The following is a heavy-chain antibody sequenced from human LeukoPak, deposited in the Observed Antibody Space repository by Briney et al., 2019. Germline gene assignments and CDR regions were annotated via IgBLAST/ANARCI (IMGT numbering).Heavy chain of an antibody. CDR2: MNPNSGNT. J-gene: IGHJ5*02. CDR3: ARRAMVRGVNRNWFDP. V-gene: IGHV1-8*01. D-gene: IGHD3-10*01. CDR1: GYTFTSYD. Sequence: GASVKVSCKASGYTFTSYDINWVRQATGQGLEWMGWMNPNSGNTGYAQKFQGRVTMTRNTSISTAYMELSSLRSEDTAVYYCARRAMVRGVNRNWFDPWGQGTLVTVSS.